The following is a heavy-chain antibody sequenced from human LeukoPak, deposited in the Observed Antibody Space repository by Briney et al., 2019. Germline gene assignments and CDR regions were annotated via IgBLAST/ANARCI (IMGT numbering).Heavy chain of an antibody. CDR1: GYTLTELS. J-gene: IGHJ4*02. V-gene: IGHV1-24*01. CDR2: LDPEDGET. CDR3: ATAPAEYDSSGFDY. D-gene: IGHD3-22*01. Sequence: ASVKVSCKVSGYTLTELSMHWVRQAPGKGLEWMGGLDPEDGETIYAQKFQGRVTMTEDTSTDTAYMGLSSLRSEDTAVYYCATAPAEYDSSGFDYWGQGTLVTVSS.